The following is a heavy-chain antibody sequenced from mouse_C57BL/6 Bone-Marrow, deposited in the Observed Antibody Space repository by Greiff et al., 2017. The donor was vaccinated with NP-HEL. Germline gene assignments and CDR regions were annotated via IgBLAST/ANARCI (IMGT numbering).Heavy chain of an antibody. D-gene: IGHD2-12*01. Sequence: VQLQQSGAELVRPGASVKLSCTASGFNIKDDYMHWVKQRPEQGLEWIGWIDPENGDTEYASKFQGKATITADTSSNTAYLQLSSLTSEDTAVYYCTRDDGAWFAYGGQGTLVTVSA. CDR2: IDPENGDT. J-gene: IGHJ3*01. CDR3: TRDDGAWFAY. V-gene: IGHV14-4*01. CDR1: GFNIKDDY.